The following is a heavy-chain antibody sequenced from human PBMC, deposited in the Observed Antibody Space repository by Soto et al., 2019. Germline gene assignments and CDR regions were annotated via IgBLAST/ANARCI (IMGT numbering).Heavy chain of an antibody. CDR3: ARVVASIFSSSYYMDV. Sequence: TLSLTCTVSGGSISSGGYYWSWIRQHPGKGLEWIGYIYYSGSTYYNPSLKSRVTISVDTSKNQFSLKLSSVTAADTAVYYCARVVASIFSSSYYMDVWGKGTTVTVSS. V-gene: IGHV4-31*03. CDR2: IYYSGST. D-gene: IGHD5-12*01. J-gene: IGHJ6*03. CDR1: GGSISSGGYY.